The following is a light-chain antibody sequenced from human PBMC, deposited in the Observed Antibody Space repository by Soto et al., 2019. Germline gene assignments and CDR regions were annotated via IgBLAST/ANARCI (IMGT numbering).Light chain of an antibody. CDR2: GNS. CDR1: SSNIRAGYD. Sequence: QSALTQPPSVSGAPGQRVTISCTGSSSNIRAGYDVHWYQQLPGAAPKLLIYGNSNRPSGVPDRFSGSKSGTSASLAITGLQAEDEADYYCQSYDSSLSALYVFGTGTKVTVL. V-gene: IGLV1-40*01. CDR3: QSYDSSLSALYV. J-gene: IGLJ1*01.